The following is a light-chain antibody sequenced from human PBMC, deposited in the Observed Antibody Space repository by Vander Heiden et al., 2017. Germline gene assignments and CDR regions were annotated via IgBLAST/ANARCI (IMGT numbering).Light chain of an antibody. V-gene: IGKV2-30*01. CDR2: KVS. CDR1: QSLVYSDGNTY. CDR3: MQGTHWPPFT. Sequence: VVMTQSPLFLPVTLRQPSSISCRTSQSLVYSDGNTYLNWFHQRPGQSPRRLIYKVSNRDSGVPDRFSGSGSGTDFTLKISRVEAEDVGIYYCMQGTHWPPFTFGPGTKVDIK. J-gene: IGKJ3*01.